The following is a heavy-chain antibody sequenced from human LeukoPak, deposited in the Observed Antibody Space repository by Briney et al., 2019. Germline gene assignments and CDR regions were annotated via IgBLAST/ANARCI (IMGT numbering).Heavy chain of an antibody. CDR2: IGSDNKP. CDR3: ARCSGTSACSNSDY. CDR1: VFTFNVYD. V-gene: IGHV3-23*05. D-gene: IGHD2-8*02. J-gene: IGHJ4*02. Sequence: GGSLRLSCEPSVFTFNVYDMMCVPQAPGRGLEWVSPIGSDNKPRYSESVKGRFAISRDNSKSMLFLQLNSLRAEDTALYYCARCSGTSACSNSDYWGQGSLVTVSS.